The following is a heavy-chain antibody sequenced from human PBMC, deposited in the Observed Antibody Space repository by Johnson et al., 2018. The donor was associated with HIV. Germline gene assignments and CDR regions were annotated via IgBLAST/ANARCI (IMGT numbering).Heavy chain of an antibody. Sequence: VQLVESGGGLVQPGGSLRLSCVVPGFTVSSNYMSWVRQAPGKGLEWVSVIYSGGSTSYADSVKGRFTISRDNSNNTLYLQMNSLKPEDTAVYFCARDIARRGGAAFDIRGQGTMVTVSS. V-gene: IGHV3-66*01. CDR3: ARDIARRGGAAFDI. J-gene: IGHJ3*02. CDR1: GFTVSSNY. D-gene: IGHD6-13*01. CDR2: IYSGGST.